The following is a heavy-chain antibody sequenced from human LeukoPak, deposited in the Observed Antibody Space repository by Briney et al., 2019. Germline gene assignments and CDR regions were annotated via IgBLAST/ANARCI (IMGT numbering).Heavy chain of an antibody. V-gene: IGHV3-23*01. CDR1: GFTFSSYA. CDR2: ISGSGGSA. D-gene: IGHD3-3*01. Sequence: GGSLRLSCAASGFTFSSYAVSWVRQAPGKGLEWVSAISGSGGSAYYADSVKGRFTISRDNSKDTLYLQMSNLRAEDTAVYYCARYYDFWSGYYTGRYFDYWGQGTLVTVSS. CDR3: ARYYDFWSGYYTGRYFDY. J-gene: IGHJ4*02.